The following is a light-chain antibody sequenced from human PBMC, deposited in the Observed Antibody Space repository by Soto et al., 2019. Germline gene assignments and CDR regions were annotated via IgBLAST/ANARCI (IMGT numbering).Light chain of an antibody. Sequence: EIVLTQSPDTLSLSPGERATLSCRASQSIGPYLAWYQLKPGQSPRLLVYDVVNRAAGAPDRFSGSGSGTDFTLTISSLEPEDSAVYLCQQRSDWPPLTFGGGTKVEIK. V-gene: IGKV3-11*01. CDR2: DVV. J-gene: IGKJ4*01. CDR3: QQRSDWPPLT. CDR1: QSIGPY.